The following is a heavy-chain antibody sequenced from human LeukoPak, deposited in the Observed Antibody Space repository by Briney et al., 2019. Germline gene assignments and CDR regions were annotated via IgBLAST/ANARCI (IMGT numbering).Heavy chain of an antibody. CDR3: ARDPGQAGTTEWYYFDY. J-gene: IGHJ4*02. CDR1: GFTFSNYA. D-gene: IGHD3-3*01. Sequence: PGGSLRLSCAASGFTFSNYAMHWVRQAPGKGLEYVSSISSSGGGTYYANSVKGRFTISRDNSKNTLYLQMGSLRAEDMAVYYCARDPGQAGTTEWYYFDYWGQGTLVTVSS. CDR2: ISSSGGGT. V-gene: IGHV3-64*01.